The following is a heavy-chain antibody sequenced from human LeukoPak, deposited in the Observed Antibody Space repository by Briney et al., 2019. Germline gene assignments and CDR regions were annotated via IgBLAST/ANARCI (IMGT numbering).Heavy chain of an antibody. CDR3: AKDREFLESFYY. CDR2: ISGSGGST. V-gene: IGHV3-23*01. J-gene: IGHJ4*02. Sequence: SAISGSGGSTYYADSVKGRFTISRDNSKNTLYLQMNSLRAEDTAVYYCAKDREFLESFYYWGQETLVTVSS. D-gene: IGHD3-3*01.